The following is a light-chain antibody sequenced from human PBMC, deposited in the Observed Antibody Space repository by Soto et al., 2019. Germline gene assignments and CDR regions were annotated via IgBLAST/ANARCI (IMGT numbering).Light chain of an antibody. Sequence: QSVLTQPASVSGSPGQSITISCTGASSNIGGYNSVSWYQQHPGKAPKLMIYEVSNRPSGVSNRFSGSKSGNTASLTISGLQAEDEADYYRSSYTSSSPYVFGTGTKVTVL. V-gene: IGLV2-14*01. J-gene: IGLJ1*01. CDR3: SSYTSSSPYV. CDR2: EVS. CDR1: SSNIGGYNS.